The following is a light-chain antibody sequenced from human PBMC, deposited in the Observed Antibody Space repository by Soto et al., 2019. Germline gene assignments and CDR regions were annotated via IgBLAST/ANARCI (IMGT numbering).Light chain of an antibody. CDR1: SDSIASNY. V-gene: IGLV6-57*04. CDR2: DDN. J-gene: IGLJ2*01. CDR3: HSYDSDNVI. Sequence: NFMLTQPHSVSESPGKTVTISCTRSSDSIASNYVQWYQQRPGSAPTSVIYDDNQRPSGVPDRFSGSIDSSSNSASLTISGLKTEDEADYFCHSYDSDNVIFGGGTKLTVL.